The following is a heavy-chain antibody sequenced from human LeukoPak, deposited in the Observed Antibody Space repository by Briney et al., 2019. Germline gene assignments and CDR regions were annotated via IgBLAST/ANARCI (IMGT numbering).Heavy chain of an antibody. Sequence: SETLSLTCTVYGGSFSGYYWSWIRQPPGKGLEWIGEINHSGGTKYNPSLKSRVTISVDTSKNQFSLKLSSVTAADTAMYYCARVKDPGGYYYYYYMDVWGKGTTVTVSS. V-gene: IGHV4-34*01. CDR3: ARVKDPGGYYYYYYMDV. CDR1: GGSFSGYY. J-gene: IGHJ6*03. CDR2: INHSGGT. D-gene: IGHD3-16*01.